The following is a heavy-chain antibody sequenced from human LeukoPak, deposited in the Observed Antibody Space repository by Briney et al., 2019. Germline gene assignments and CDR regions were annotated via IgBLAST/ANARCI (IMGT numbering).Heavy chain of an antibody. J-gene: IGHJ4*02. CDR1: GFTFDDYA. Sequence: GRSLRLSCAASGFTFDDYAMHWVRQAPGKGLEWVSGISWNSGSIGYADSVKGRFTISRDNAKNSLYLQMNSLRAEDTALYYCAKDTRSSSWYYSDYWGQGTLVTVSS. D-gene: IGHD6-13*01. CDR2: ISWNSGSI. V-gene: IGHV3-9*01. CDR3: AKDTRSSSWYYSDY.